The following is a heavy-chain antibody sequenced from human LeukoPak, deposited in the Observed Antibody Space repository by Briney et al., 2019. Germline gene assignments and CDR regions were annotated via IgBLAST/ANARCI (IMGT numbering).Heavy chain of an antibody. CDR1: GGSISSGSYY. V-gene: IGHV4-61*02. CDR3: ARDSRYGSGSYYH. CDR2: IYTSGST. Sequence: SETLSLTCTVSGGSISSGSYYWSWIRQPAGKGLEWIGRIYTSGSTNCNPSLKSRVTISVDTSKNQFSLKLSSVTAADTAVYYCARDSRYGSGSYYHWGQGTLVTVSS. D-gene: IGHD3-10*01. J-gene: IGHJ4*02.